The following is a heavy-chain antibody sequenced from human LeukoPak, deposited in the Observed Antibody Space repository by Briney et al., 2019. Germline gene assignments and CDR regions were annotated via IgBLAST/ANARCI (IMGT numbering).Heavy chain of an antibody. J-gene: IGHJ5*02. CDR1: GGTFSSYA. V-gene: IGHV1-69*04. D-gene: IGHD2-15*01. Sequence: ASVKVSCKASGGTFSSYAISWVRQAPGQGLEWMGRIIPILGIANYAQKFQGRVTITADKSTSTAYMELSSLRSEDTAVYYCARDVPIKWCSGGSCRGFDPWGQGTLVTVSS. CDR2: IIPILGIA. CDR3: ARDVPIKWCSGGSCRGFDP.